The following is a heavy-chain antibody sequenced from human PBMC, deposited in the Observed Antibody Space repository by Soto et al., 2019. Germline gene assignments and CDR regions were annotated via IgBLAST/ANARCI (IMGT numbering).Heavy chain of an antibody. J-gene: IGHJ6*03. Sequence: EVQLVESGGGLVKPGGSLRLSCTASGFAFNTYSMNWVRQAPGKGLEWVSSINEDSTYIYYADSLRGQITISRDNAKNSLFLQMNRLRPDDTAVYYCVRDLGRYFRSGYMDLWGDGATVTVSS. CDR1: GFAFNTYS. V-gene: IGHV3-21*02. D-gene: IGHD3-9*01. CDR3: VRDLGRYFRSGYMDL. CDR2: INEDSTYI.